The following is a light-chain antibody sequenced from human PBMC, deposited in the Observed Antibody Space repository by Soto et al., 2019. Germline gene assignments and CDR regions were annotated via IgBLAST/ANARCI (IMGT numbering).Light chain of an antibody. J-gene: IGKJ1*01. CDR1: QSISIY. CDR2: AAT. CDR3: QQSYSSPQT. V-gene: IGKV1-39*01. Sequence: DIQMTQSPSSLSASVGDRVTITCRASQSISIYLNWYHQKPGQAPKLLIYAATRLQSGVPSRFSGSESGTDFTLTISSLQPEDFATYYCQQSYSSPQTFGQGTKVDIK.